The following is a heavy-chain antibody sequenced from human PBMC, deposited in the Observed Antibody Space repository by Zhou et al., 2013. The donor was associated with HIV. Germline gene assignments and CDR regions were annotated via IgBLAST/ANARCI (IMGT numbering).Heavy chain of an antibody. V-gene: IGHV1-69*04. CDR1: GGTFSSYA. CDR2: IIPILGIA. D-gene: IGHD2-2*01. CDR3: ASLGYCSSTSCHDYGDP. Sequence: QVQLVQSGAEVKKPGSSVKVSCKASGGTFSSYAISWVRQAPGQGLEWMGRIIPILGIANYAQKFQGRVTITADKSTSTAYMELSSLRSEDTAVYYCASLGYCSSTSCHDYGDPWGQGTLVTVSS. J-gene: IGHJ5*02.